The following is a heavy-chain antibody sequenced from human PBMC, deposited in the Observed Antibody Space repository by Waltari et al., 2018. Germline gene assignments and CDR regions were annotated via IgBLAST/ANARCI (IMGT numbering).Heavy chain of an antibody. J-gene: IGHJ3*01. CDR3: AKRIVGGPFDV. CDR1: GGTFGTYA. CDR2: IIPIYGTP. D-gene: IGHD1-26*01. Sequence: QVHLVQSGAEVRKPGSSVKVSCEASGGTFGTYAISWVRQAPGQGLEWMGVIIPIYGTPNYAQKFQGRVNVAADELTTTAYMELSSLRSDDTAVYYCAKRIVGGPFDVWGQGTMVTVSS. V-gene: IGHV1-69*12.